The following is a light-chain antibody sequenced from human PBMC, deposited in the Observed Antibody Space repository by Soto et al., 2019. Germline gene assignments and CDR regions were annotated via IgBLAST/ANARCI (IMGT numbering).Light chain of an antibody. J-gene: IGLJ1*01. V-gene: IGLV2-14*01. Sequence: QSALTQPASVSGSPGQSITIACTGTSSDIGGYNFVSWYQQHPGKAPKLLIYDVGNRPSGVSNRFSGTTSDNTASLTISGLQAEDEADYYFNSYSTVSTYVFGTETKLTVL. CDR1: SSDIGGYNF. CDR2: DVG. CDR3: NSYSTVSTYV.